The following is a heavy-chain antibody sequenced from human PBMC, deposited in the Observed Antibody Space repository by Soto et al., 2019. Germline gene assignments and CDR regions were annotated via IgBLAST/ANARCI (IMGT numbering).Heavy chain of an antibody. Sequence: GASVKVSCKASGYTFTSYGISWVRQAPGQGLEWVGWISAYNGNTNYAQKLQGRVTMTTDTSTSTAYMELRSLRSDDTAVYYCARYYDFWSGYWYYFDYWGQGTLVTVSS. J-gene: IGHJ4*02. CDR3: ARYYDFWSGYWYYFDY. CDR2: ISAYNGNT. D-gene: IGHD3-3*01. CDR1: GYTFTSYG. V-gene: IGHV1-18*01.